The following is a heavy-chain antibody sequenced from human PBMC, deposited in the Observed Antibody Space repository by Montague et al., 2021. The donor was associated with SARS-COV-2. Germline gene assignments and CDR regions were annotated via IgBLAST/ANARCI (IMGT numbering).Heavy chain of an antibody. D-gene: IGHD3-22*01. CDR3: AREGGWLSRGSYYFDY. J-gene: IGHJ4*02. V-gene: IGHV4-39*07. CDR2: IYYSGST. CDR1: GGSISSSSYY. Sequence: SETLSLTCTVSGGSISSSSYYWDWIRQPPGEGLEWIGSIYYSGSTYYXXXLKSRVTISVDTSKNQFSLKLSSVTAADTAVYYCAREGGWLSRGSYYFDYWGQGTLVTVSS.